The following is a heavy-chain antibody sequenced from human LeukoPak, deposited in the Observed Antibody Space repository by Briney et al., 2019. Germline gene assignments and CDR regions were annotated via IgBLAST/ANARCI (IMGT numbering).Heavy chain of an antibody. CDR3: ARSGSGSYHGAFDI. CDR1: GGSISSYY. V-gene: IGHV4-59*01. Sequence: SETLSLTCTVSGGSISSYYWSWIRQPPGKGLEWIGYIYYSGSTNYNPSLKSRVTISVDTSKNQFSLKLSSVTAADTAVYYCARSGSGSYHGAFDIWGQGTMVTVSS. D-gene: IGHD3-10*01. CDR2: IYYSGST. J-gene: IGHJ3*02.